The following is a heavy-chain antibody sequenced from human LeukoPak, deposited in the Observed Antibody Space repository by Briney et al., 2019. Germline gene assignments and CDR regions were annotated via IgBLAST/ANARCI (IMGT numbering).Heavy chain of an antibody. D-gene: IGHD3-10*01. Sequence: GGSLRLSCAASGFTFSSYAMHWVRQAPGKGLEWVAVISYDGSNKYYADSVKGRFTISRDNSKNTVYLQMNRLRAEDTAVYYCARGGSWFGEFRWWYMDVWGKGTTVTISS. J-gene: IGHJ6*03. V-gene: IGHV3-30*14. CDR3: ARGGSWFGEFRWWYMDV. CDR1: GFTFSSYA. CDR2: ISYDGSNK.